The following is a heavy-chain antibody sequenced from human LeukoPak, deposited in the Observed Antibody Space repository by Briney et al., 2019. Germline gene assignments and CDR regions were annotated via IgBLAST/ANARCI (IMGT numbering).Heavy chain of an antibody. CDR1: GFTVSSNY. CDR2: ISDSGGRT. J-gene: IGHJ4*02. D-gene: IGHD2-15*01. V-gene: IGHV3-23*01. Sequence: GGSLRLSCAASGFTVSSNYMTWVRQAPGKGLEWVSGISDSGGRTYYADSMKGRFTISRDNSKNTLYLQVNSLRAEDTAVYYCARGRGILSPDYWGQGTLVTVSS. CDR3: ARGRGILSPDY.